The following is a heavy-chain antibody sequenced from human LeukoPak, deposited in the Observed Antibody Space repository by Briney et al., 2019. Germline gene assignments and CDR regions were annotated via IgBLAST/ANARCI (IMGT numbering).Heavy chain of an antibody. CDR1: GFTFSSYS. J-gene: IGHJ3*02. D-gene: IGHD3-22*01. CDR3: ARGITMIVADDAFDI. V-gene: IGHV3-21*01. Sequence: GGSLRLSCAASGFTFSSYSMNWVRQAPGKGLEWVSSISSSSSYIYYADSVKGRFTISRDNAKNSLYLQMNSLRAEDTAVYYCARGITMIVADDAFDIWGQGTMVTVSS. CDR2: ISSSSSYI.